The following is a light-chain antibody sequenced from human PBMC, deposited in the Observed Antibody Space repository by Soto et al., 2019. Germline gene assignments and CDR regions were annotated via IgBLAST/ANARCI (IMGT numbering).Light chain of an antibody. CDR2: GAS. CDR1: QSVGSTY. V-gene: IGKV3-20*01. J-gene: IGKJ1*01. Sequence: EIVLTQSPGTLSLSPGERATLSCRASQSVGSTYLAWYQQKPGQAPRLLISGASSRATGIPDRFSGSGSGTVFTLTISRLEPEDFAVYYCQQYGRSPPWTFGQGTKVQIK. CDR3: QQYGRSPPWT.